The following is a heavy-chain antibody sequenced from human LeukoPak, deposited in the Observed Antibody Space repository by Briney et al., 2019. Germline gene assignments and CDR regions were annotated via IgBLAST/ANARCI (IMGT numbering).Heavy chain of an antibody. D-gene: IGHD5-18*01. CDR1: GITFNDYW. CDR2: IKQDGSEK. V-gene: IGHV3-7*01. J-gene: IGHJ6*03. CDR3: ARESGGYSYGYYYYMDV. Sequence: GGSLRLSCVASGITFNDYWMSWVRQAPGKGLEWVANIKQDGSEKYYVDSVKGQYTISRDNAKNSPYLQMNSLRAEDTAVYYCARESGGYSYGYYYYMDVWGKGTTVTVSS.